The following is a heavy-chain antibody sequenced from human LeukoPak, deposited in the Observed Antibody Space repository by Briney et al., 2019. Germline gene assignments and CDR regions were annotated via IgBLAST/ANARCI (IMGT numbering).Heavy chain of an antibody. V-gene: IGHV3-7*04. CDR1: GFTFSSYW. J-gene: IGHJ4*02. Sequence: PGGSLRLSCAASGFTFSSYWMTWVRQPPGKGLEWVANIKEDGSEKFYVDSVKGRFTISRDNAKNSPYLQMNSLRSEDTAVYYCARGQLAFDSWGQGTLVTVSS. D-gene: IGHD5-18*01. CDR3: ARGQLAFDS. CDR2: IKEDGSEK.